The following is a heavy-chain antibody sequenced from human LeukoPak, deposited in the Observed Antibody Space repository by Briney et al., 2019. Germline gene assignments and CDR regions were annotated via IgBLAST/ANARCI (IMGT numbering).Heavy chain of an antibody. CDR3: ARDSHDYGGNPSYYYYGMDV. Sequence: ASVKVSCRGFGYNFTNYGISWVRQAPGQRLEWMGWISGYNGNTDYAQKFQARVTMTTDTSTSTAYMELRSLRSDDTAVYYCARDSHDYGGNPSYYYYGMDVWGQGTTVTVSS. J-gene: IGHJ6*02. V-gene: IGHV1-18*01. D-gene: IGHD4-23*01. CDR2: ISGYNGNT. CDR1: GYNFTNYG.